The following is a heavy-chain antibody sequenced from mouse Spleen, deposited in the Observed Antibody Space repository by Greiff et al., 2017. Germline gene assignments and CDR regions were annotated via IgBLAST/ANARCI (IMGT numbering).Heavy chain of an antibody. CDR3: ARNHYGNYGVAY. CDR2: ISSGGGNT. Sequence: EVMLVESGGGLVKLGGSLKLSCAASGFTFSSYAMSWVRQTPEKRLEWVATISSGGGNTYYPDSVKGRFTISRDNAKNTLYLQMSSLKSEDTAMYYCARNHYGNYGVAYWGQGTLVTVSA. J-gene: IGHJ3*01. CDR1: GFTFSSYA. D-gene: IGHD2-1*01. V-gene: IGHV5-9*01.